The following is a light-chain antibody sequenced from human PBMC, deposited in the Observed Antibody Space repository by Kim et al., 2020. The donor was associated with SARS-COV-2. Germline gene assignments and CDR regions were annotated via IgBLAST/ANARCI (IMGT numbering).Light chain of an antibody. CDR1: SSDIGTYNY. CDR3: LSYTSSASYV. Sequence: GPTVTISYTGTSSDIGTYNYVSWYQRHPGKAPKLMIYDVSNRPSGVANRFSGSKSGNTASLAISGLQAEDEADYYCLSYTSSASYVFGAGTKVTVL. V-gene: IGLV2-14*03. CDR2: DVS. J-gene: IGLJ1*01.